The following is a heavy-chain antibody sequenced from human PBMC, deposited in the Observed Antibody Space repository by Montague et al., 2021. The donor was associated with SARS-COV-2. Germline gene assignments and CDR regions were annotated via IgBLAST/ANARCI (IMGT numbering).Heavy chain of an antibody. Sequence: SLRLSCAASGFTFSSYAMIWVRQAPGKGLEWVSTISSTGGSTYYADSVKGRFIISRDNSRNTVYMQMNNLRADETAVYYCAKGFTYYFASGGYPNYFDPWGQGTLVSVSS. V-gene: IGHV3-23*01. D-gene: IGHD3-10*01. CDR3: AKGFTYYFASGGYPNYFDP. J-gene: IGHJ5*02. CDR1: GFTFSSYA. CDR2: ISSTGGST.